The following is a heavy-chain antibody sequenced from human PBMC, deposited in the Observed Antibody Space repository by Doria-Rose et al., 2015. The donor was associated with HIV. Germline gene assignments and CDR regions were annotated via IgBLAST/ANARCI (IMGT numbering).Heavy chain of an antibody. CDR2: IRANNGNT. CDR1: GYTFPSNA. V-gene: IGHV1-18*01. Sequence: SCKASGYTFPSNAISWVRQAPGQGLEWMGWIRANNGNTNYAQKFQGRVTMTTDTSTSTAYMELRSLRSDDTAVYYCARDRYGSGNDYWGQGTMVTVSS. D-gene: IGHD3-10*01. J-gene: IGHJ4*02. CDR3: ARDRYGSGNDY.